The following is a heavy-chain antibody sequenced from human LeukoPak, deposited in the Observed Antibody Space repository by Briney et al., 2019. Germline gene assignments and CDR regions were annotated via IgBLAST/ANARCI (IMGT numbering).Heavy chain of an antibody. CDR2: ISVSGTI. D-gene: IGHD1-26*01. CDR3: ATAHRGAPDYIDV. CDR1: AFSLSTYS. Sequence: PGGSLRLSCAASAFSLSTYSMNWVRQSPGKGLEWLSHISVSGTIHYADSVKGRSSISRDNGRDSVSLQMNRLRVGDTGVYFCATAHRGAPDYIDVWGRGTTGSVSS. J-gene: IGHJ6*03. V-gene: IGHV3-48*01.